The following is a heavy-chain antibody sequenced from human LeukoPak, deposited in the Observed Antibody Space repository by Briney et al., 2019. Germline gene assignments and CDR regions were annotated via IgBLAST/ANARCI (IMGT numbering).Heavy chain of an antibody. D-gene: IGHD3-22*01. CDR2: IIPIFGTA. CDR1: GGTFSSYA. J-gene: IGHJ4*02. Sequence: GSSVKVSCKASGGTFSSYAISWVRQAPGQGLEWMGGIIPIFGTANYAQKFQGRVTITTDESTSTAYMERSSLRSEDTAVYYGAGEIVGQNPVLFDYWGQGTLVTVSS. V-gene: IGHV1-69*05. CDR3: AGEIVGQNPVLFDY.